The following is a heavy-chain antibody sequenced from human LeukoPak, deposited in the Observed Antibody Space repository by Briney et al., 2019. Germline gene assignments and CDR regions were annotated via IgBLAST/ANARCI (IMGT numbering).Heavy chain of an antibody. Sequence: PSETLSLTCTVSGGSISSSSYYWGWIRQPPGTGLEWIGSIYYSGSTYYNPSLKSRVTISVDTSRNQFSLKLSSATAADTAVYYCARGGRDDAFDIWGQGTMVTVSS. CDR1: GGSISSSSYY. CDR3: ARGGRDDAFDI. J-gene: IGHJ3*02. CDR2: IYYSGST. V-gene: IGHV4-39*07. D-gene: IGHD2-15*01.